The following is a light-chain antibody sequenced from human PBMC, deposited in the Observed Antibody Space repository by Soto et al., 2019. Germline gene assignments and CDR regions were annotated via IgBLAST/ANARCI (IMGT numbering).Light chain of an antibody. Sequence: DIQMTQSPSSLSASVGDSVTITCRASQGINKFLAWFQQKPGTAPKSLISTASRLQSGVPSRFSGSGSGTHFTLTINNLQHEDFATYYCQQYESFPLTFGGGTRVEIK. CDR2: TAS. J-gene: IGKJ4*01. CDR3: QQYESFPLT. V-gene: IGKV1-16*01. CDR1: QGINKF.